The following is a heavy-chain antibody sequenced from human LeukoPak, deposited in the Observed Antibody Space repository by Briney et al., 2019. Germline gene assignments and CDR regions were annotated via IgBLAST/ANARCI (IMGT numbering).Heavy chain of an antibody. Sequence: GGSLRLSCAASGFTFSSYAMSWVRQAPGKGLEWVSAISGSGGSIYYADSVKGRFTISRDNSKNTLYLQMDSLRAEDTAVYYCAKRSSLLWFGELLSPSFDYWGQGTLVTVSS. CDR1: GFTFSSYA. CDR3: AKRSSLLWFGELLSPSFDY. CDR2: ISGSGGSI. V-gene: IGHV3-23*01. D-gene: IGHD3-10*01. J-gene: IGHJ4*02.